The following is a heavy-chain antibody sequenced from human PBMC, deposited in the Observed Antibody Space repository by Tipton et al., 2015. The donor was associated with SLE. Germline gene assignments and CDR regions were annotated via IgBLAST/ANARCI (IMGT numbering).Heavy chain of an antibody. CDR2: TYTSGST. CDR1: GGSISSYY. J-gene: IGHJ5*02. Sequence: TLSLTCPVSGGSISSYYWSWIRQPAGKGLEWIGRTYTSGSTNYNPSLKSRVTMSVDTSKNQFSLKLSSVTAADTAVYYCAREPYYYDSSGYYVSWFDPWGQGSLVTVSS. D-gene: IGHD3-22*01. CDR3: AREPYYYDSSGYYVSWFDP. V-gene: IGHV4-4*07.